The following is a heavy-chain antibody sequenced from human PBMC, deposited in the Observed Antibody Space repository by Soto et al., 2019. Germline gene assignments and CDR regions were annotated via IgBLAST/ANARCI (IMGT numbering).Heavy chain of an antibody. CDR3: ARTDNPSIHFDY. D-gene: IGHD1-1*01. CDR1: GYRFTPFW. J-gene: IGHJ4*02. V-gene: IGHV5-51*01. Sequence: EVQLVQSGAEVKKPGESLKISCTVSGYRFTPFWIGWVRQMPGKGLECLGIIYPADSDTRYSPSFQGQVSISADKSISTAYLQWSSLKASDTAMYYCARTDNPSIHFDYWVQGSRVTVSS. CDR2: IYPADSDT.